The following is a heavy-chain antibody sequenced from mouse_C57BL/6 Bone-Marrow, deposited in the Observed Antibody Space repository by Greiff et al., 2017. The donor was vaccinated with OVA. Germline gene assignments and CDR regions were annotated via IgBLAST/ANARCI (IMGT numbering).Heavy chain of an antibody. CDR1: GYAFSSSW. V-gene: IGHV1-82*01. CDR2: IYPGDGDT. CDR3: ARSWWYYGSSSYYFDY. J-gene: IGHJ2*01. Sequence: QVQLKQSGPELVKPGASVKISCKASGYAFSSSWMNWVKQRPGKGLEWIGRIYPGDGDTNYNGKFKGKATLTADKSSSTAYMQLSSLTSEDSAVYFCARSWWYYGSSSYYFDYWGQGTTLTVSS. D-gene: IGHD1-1*01.